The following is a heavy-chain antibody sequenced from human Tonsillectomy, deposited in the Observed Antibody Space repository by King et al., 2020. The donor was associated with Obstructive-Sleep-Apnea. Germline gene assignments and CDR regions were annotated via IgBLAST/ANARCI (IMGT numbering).Heavy chain of an antibody. V-gene: IGHV4-30-4*07. CDR2: IYYSGST. Sequence: VQLQESGPGLVKPSQTLSLTCAVAGGSISSGGYSWSWIRQPPGKGLEWIGYIYYSGSTYYNPSLKSRVTISVDTSKNQFSLKLSSVTAADTAVYYCARGKEMATTDFDYWGQGTLVTVSS. CDR3: ARGKEMATTDFDY. J-gene: IGHJ4*02. D-gene: IGHD5-24*01. CDR1: GGSISSGGYS.